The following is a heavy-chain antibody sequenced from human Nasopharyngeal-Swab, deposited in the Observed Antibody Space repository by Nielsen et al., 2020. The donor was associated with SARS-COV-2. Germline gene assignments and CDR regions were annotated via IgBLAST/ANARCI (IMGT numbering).Heavy chain of an antibody. CDR1: GGSISSYY. V-gene: IGHV4-59*01. D-gene: IGHD1-1*01. Sequence: SETLSLTCTASGGSISSYYWSWIRQPPGKGLEWIGYIYYSGSTNYNPSLKSRVTISVDTSKNQFSLKLSSVTAADTAVYYCAREFGTRDAFDIWGQGTMVTVSS. J-gene: IGHJ3*02. CDR3: AREFGTRDAFDI. CDR2: IYYSGST.